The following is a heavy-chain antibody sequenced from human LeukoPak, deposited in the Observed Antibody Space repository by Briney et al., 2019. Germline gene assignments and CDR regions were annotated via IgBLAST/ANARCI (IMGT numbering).Heavy chain of an antibody. Sequence: GGSLRLSCAASGFTFSSYWMHWVRQAPGKRLVWVSRINSDGSSTSYADSVKGRFTISRDNAKNTLYLQMNSLRAEDTAVYYCARTRLDYGMDVWGQGTTVTVSS. V-gene: IGHV3-74*01. CDR3: ARTRLDYGMDV. D-gene: IGHD5-12*01. CDR1: GFTFSSYW. CDR2: INSDGSST. J-gene: IGHJ6*02.